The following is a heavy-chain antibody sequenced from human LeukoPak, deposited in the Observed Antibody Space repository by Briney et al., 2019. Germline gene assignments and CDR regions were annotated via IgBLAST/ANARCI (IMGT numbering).Heavy chain of an antibody. CDR1: GFTFNNSW. CDR3: ARAPHAGWFDP. Sequence: GGSLRLSCAGSGFTFNNSWMHWVRQAPGKGLVWVSRINSDGTRSYADSVKGRFTISRDNAKNTLFLQMNSLRVEDTAVYYCARAPHAGWFDPWGQGTLVTVSS. V-gene: IGHV3-74*01. J-gene: IGHJ5*02. CDR2: INSDGTR.